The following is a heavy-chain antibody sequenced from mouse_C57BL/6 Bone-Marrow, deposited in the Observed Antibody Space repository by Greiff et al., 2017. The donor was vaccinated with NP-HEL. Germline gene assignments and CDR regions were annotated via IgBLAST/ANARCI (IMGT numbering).Heavy chain of an antibody. CDR3: ARSIYYDYADDPYYGMDY. D-gene: IGHD2-4*01. CDR1: GFTFTDYY. V-gene: IGHV7-3*01. CDR2: IRNKANGYTL. J-gene: IGHJ4*01. Sequence: EVKLVESGGGLVQPGGSLSLSCAASGFTFTDYYMSWVRQPPGKALEWVGFIRNKANGYTLEYRASVKGRFTISSANSQRFIYLQMNALRAEDSATYYCARSIYYDYADDPYYGMDYWGQGTSVTVSS.